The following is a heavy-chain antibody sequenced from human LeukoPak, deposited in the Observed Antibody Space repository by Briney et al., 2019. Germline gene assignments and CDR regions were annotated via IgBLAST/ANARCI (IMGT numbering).Heavy chain of an antibody. Sequence: GGSLRLSCAASGFTFSTYAMTWVRQAPGKGLEWVSTISGSEGSTYYADSVKGRFTISRDNSKNTLDLQMNSLRAEDTAVYYCARSSRELGGYAPWELMPPFDYWGQGTLVTVSS. D-gene: IGHD1-7*01. CDR1: GFTFSTYA. V-gene: IGHV3-23*01. CDR3: ARSSRELGGYAPWELMPPFDY. CDR2: ISGSEGST. J-gene: IGHJ4*02.